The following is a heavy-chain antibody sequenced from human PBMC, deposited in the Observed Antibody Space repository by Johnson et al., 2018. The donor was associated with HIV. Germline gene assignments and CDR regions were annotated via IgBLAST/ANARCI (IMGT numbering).Heavy chain of an antibody. CDR3: ARDGGGSRGAFDI. J-gene: IGHJ3*02. Sequence: QAQLVESGGGVVQPGRSLRLSCAASGFTFSSYAMHWVRQAPGKGLEWVAVISYDGSNKYYADSVKGRFTISRDNSKNTLYLQMNSLRAEDTALYYCARDGGGSRGAFDIWGQGTMLTVSS. CDR1: GFTFSSYA. V-gene: IGHV3-30-3*01. CDR2: ISYDGSNK. D-gene: IGHD3-16*01.